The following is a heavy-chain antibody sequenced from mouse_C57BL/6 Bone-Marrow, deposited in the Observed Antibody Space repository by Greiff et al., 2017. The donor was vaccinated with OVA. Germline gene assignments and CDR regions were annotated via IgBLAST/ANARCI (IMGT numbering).Heavy chain of an antibody. Sequence: VQLQQSGPELVKPGASVKISCKASGYSFTDYNMNWVKQSNGKSLEWIGVINPNYGTTSYNQKFKSKATLTVDQSSSTAYMQLNSLTSEDSAVYYCAFYYGSSYRYLDVWGTGTTVTVSS. CDR2: INPNYGTT. J-gene: IGHJ1*03. D-gene: IGHD1-1*01. CDR3: AFYYGSSYRYLDV. V-gene: IGHV1-39*01. CDR1: GYSFTDYN.